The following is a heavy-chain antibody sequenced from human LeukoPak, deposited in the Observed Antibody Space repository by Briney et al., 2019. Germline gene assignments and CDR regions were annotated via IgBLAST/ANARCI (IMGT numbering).Heavy chain of an antibody. J-gene: IGHJ4*02. V-gene: IGHV3-53*01. D-gene: IGHD3-10*01. CDR2: IYSGGST. CDR3: AKDDAWLRFGE. CDR1: GLTVSSNS. Sequence: GGSLRLSCAASGLTVSSNSMSWVRQAPGKGLEWVSFIYSGGSTYYADSVKGRFTISRDNSKNTLYLEVISLTAEDTAVYYCAKDDAWLRFGEWSQGTLVTVSS.